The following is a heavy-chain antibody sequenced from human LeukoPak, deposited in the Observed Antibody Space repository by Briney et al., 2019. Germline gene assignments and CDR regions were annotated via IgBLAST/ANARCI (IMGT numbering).Heavy chain of an antibody. V-gene: IGHV3-23*01. D-gene: IGHD1-26*01. CDR2: ISGSGGSK. Sequence: PGGSLRLSCAVSGFTFSSYVMSCVRQAPGKGLEWVSVISGSGGSKYYADSVKGRFTISRDNSKNTVYLQMNRLRAEDTALYYCEIRGIPVDHWGQGALVTVSS. CDR1: GFTFSSYV. CDR3: EIRGIPVDH. J-gene: IGHJ5*02.